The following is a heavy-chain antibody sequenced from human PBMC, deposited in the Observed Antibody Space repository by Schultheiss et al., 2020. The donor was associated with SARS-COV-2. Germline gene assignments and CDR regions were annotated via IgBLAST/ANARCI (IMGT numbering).Heavy chain of an antibody. CDR2: IYYSGST. V-gene: IGHV4-31*01. CDR1: GGSISSGGYY. Sequence: SETLSLTCTVSGGSISSGGYYWSWIRQHPGKGLEWIGYIYYSGSTYYNPSLKSQVTISVDTSKNQFSLKLSSVTAADTAVYYCAKDQDVWGPFDYWGQGTLVTVSS. J-gene: IGHJ4*02. D-gene: IGHD3-16*01. CDR3: AKDQDVWGPFDY.